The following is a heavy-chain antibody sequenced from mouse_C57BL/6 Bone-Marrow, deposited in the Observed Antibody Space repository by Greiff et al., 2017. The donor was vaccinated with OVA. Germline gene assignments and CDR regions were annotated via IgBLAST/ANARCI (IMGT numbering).Heavy chain of an antibody. CDR1: GFTFKSYG. CDR3: AGSRLQWSNYAVDY. V-gene: IGHV1-81*01. CDR2: IDPRSGNT. D-gene: IGHD1-1*02. Sequence: QVQLQQSGAELARPGASVKLSCKASGFTFKSYGMSWVKQRTGQGLEWIGEIDPRSGNTYYNEKFKGKATLTADKSSSTAYLELRSLTSEDTAVYFCAGSRLQWSNYAVDYWGQGTSVTVSA. J-gene: IGHJ4*01.